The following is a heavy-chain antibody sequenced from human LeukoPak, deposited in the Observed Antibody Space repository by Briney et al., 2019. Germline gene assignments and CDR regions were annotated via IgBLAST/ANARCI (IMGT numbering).Heavy chain of an antibody. CDR3: ARSYGEADAFDI. J-gene: IGHJ3*02. CDR2: INPNSGGT. D-gene: IGHD3-10*01. CDR1: GYTFTGYY. V-gene: IGHV1-2*02. Sequence: ASVKVSCKASGYTFTGYYMHWVRQAPGQGLEWMGWINPNSGGTNYAQKFQGRVTMTRDTSISTAYMELSRLRSDDTAVYYCARSYGEADAFDIWGQGTMVTVPS.